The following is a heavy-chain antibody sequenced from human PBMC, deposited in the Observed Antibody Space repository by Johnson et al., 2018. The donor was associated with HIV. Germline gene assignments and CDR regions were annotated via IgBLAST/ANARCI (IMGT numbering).Heavy chain of an antibody. Sequence: MLLVESGGGLVKPGGSLRLSCAASGFTFSDYYMSWVRRAPGKGLEWVSLIFSVGNTNYADSVKGRFTISRDSSKNNLYLQMKSLRVEDTAVYYCARDSGSYQGAFDIWGQGTMVTVSS. CDR2: IFSVGNT. CDR3: ARDSGSYQGAFDI. CDR1: GFTFSDYY. D-gene: IGHD1-26*01. J-gene: IGHJ3*02. V-gene: IGHV3-66*01.